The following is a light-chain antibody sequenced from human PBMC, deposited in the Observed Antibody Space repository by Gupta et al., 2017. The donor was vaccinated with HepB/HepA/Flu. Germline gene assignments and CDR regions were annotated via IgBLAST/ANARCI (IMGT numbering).Light chain of an antibody. CDR3: QQYYSTPWT. V-gene: IGKV4-1*01. J-gene: IGKJ1*01. CDR2: WAS. Sequence: DIVMTQSPDSLAVSLGERATINCKSSQSVLYSSNNKNYLAWYQQKPGQPPKLLIYWASTRESGVPDRFSGSGSGTDFTRTISSLQAEDVAVYYCQQYYSTPWTFGQWTKVEIK. CDR1: QSVLYSSNNKNY.